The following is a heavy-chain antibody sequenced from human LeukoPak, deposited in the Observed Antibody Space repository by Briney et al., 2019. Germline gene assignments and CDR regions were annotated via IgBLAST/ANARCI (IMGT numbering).Heavy chain of an antibody. D-gene: IGHD1-26*01. CDR3: SRGVSKWEFLD. CDR1: GGSISRSSYY. CDR2: IYYSDSGKM. V-gene: IGHV4-39*01. Sequence: PSETLSLTCTVSGGSISRSSYYWGWIRQSPGKGLEWIGSIYYSDSGKMYYNPSLKSRVTMSADTSKNQFSLRVSSVTAADTAVYYCSRGVSKWEFLDWGQGTLATVSP. J-gene: IGHJ4*02.